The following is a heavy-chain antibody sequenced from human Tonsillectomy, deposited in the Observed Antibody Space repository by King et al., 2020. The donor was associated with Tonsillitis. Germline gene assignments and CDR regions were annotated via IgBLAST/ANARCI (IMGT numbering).Heavy chain of an antibody. J-gene: IGHJ3*02. Sequence: QLVQSGAEVKKPGESLKISWKGSGYSLTSYWIGWVRQMPGKGLEWMGIIYPGDSDTRYSPAFQGQVNISADKSIRTAYLQWSSLKASDTAMYYCARMGILTGQGSSAFDIWGQGTMVTVSS. CDR2: IYPGDSDT. D-gene: IGHD3-9*01. CDR3: ARMGILTGQGSSAFDI. V-gene: IGHV5-51*01. CDR1: GYSLTSYW.